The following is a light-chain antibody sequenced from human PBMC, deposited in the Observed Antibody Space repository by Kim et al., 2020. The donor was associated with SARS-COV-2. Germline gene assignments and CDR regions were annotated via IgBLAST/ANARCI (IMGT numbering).Light chain of an antibody. CDR2: GYN. V-gene: IGLV1-44*01. J-gene: IGLJ2*01. CDR3: AAWDDNLNGVG. CDR1: LSDLGRST. Sequence: GPRVPVYWYGTLSDLGRSTVIWWQQFPGPAPKLLCFGYNQRPSGVPARFAGSRSGTSASLAISGLQSEDEADYYCAAWDDNLNGVGFGGGTQLTVL.